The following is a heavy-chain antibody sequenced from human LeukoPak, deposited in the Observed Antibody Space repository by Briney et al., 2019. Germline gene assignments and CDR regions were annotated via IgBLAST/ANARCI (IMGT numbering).Heavy chain of an antibody. CDR1: DFDFTSHA. CDR3: ANEIRPNDY. CDR2: ISISGTKT. V-gene: IGHV3-23*01. J-gene: IGHJ4*02. Sequence: GGSLRLSCATSDFDFTSHAMTWVRQAPGKGLEWVSAISISGTKTYYGDSVKGRFIISRDNSKNTLYLQVNSLRVEDTAIYYCANEIRPNDYWGRGTLATVAS. D-gene: IGHD4-17*01.